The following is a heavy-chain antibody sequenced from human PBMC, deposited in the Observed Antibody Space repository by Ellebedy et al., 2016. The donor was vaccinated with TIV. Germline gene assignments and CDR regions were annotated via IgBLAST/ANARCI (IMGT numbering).Heavy chain of an antibody. CDR2: ISYDGSNK. Sequence: PGGSLRLSCAASGFTFSSYAMHWVRQAPGKGLEWVAVISYDGSNKYYADSVKGRFTISRDNSKNTLYLQMNSLRAEDTAVYYCAREIVATIEDWGQGTLVTVSS. V-gene: IGHV3-30-3*01. CDR3: AREIVATIED. D-gene: IGHD5-12*01. CDR1: GFTFSSYA. J-gene: IGHJ4*02.